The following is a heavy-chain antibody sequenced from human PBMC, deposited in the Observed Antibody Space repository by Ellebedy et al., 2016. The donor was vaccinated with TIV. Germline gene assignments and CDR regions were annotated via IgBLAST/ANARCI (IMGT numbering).Heavy chain of an antibody. CDR2: INQDGTET. D-gene: IGHD1-1*01. CDR1: GFTFAIYS. J-gene: IGHJ4*02. CDR3: ARWNLPFDY. Sequence: GESLKISXAASGFTFAIYSMNWVRQAPGKGPEWVANINQDGTETWYMDSVRGRFTISRDNAKSSLYLQMSSLRAEDTAVYYCARWNLPFDYWGQGVLVTVSS. V-gene: IGHV3-7*03.